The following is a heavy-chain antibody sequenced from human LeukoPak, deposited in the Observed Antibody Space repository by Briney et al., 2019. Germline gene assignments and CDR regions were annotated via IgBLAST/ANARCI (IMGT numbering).Heavy chain of an antibody. Sequence: GASVKVSCKASGYTFTGYYMHWVRQAPGQGLEWMGWINPNSGGTNYAQKFQGRVTMTRDTSISTAYMELSRLRSDDTAVYYCARAPSPKAMVRGVNSYFLYGMDVWGQGTTVTVSS. CDR3: ARAPSPKAMVRGVNSYFLYGMDV. J-gene: IGHJ6*02. CDR1: GYTFTGYY. CDR2: INPNSGGT. V-gene: IGHV1-2*02. D-gene: IGHD3-10*01.